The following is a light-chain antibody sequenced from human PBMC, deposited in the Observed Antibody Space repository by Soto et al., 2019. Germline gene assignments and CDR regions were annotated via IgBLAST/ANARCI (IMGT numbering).Light chain of an antibody. CDR3: SSYSTTNILV. CDR2: DVN. CDR1: SSDVGAYEH. J-gene: IGLJ1*01. V-gene: IGLV2-14*03. Sequence: QSALTQPASVSGSPGQSVTISCTGASSDVGAYEHVSWYQQHPGRTPKLILYDVNNRPSGVSNHFSGSKSGNTASLVISGLQANDEADYYCSSYSTTNILVFGSGTKLTVL.